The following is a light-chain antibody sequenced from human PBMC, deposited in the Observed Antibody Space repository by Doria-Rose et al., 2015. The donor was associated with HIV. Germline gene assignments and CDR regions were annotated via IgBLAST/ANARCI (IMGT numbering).Light chain of an antibody. CDR1: QRFSSTD. V-gene: IGKV3-20*01. CDR3: HQYGTSWT. Sequence: TQSPGTLSLSPGERATLSCRASQRFSSTDSAWYQQKPGQAPSLLIYDGSTRATGIPDRFSASGSGTDFTLTINRLEPEDFALYYCHQYGTSWTFGQGTKVEI. CDR2: DGS. J-gene: IGKJ1*01.